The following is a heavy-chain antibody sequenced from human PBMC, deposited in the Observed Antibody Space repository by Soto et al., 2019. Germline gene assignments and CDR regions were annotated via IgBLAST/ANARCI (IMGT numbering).Heavy chain of an antibody. CDR1: GGSISSGGYS. CDR3: ARGGGWCSSTSCYNWFDP. Sequence: QVQLQESGPGLVKPSQTLSLTCTVSGGSISSGGYSWSWIRQHPGKGLEWMGYIYYSGSTYTNPSLKSRVTLSVDTAKIQFSLKLSPVTAAATAVYYCARGGGWCSSTSCYNWFDPWGQGTLVTVSS. J-gene: IGHJ5*02. V-gene: IGHV4-31*03. CDR2: IYYSGST. D-gene: IGHD2-2*01.